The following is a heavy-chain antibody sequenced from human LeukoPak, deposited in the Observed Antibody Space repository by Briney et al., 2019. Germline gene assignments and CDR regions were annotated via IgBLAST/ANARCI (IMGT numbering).Heavy chain of an antibody. CDR2: IHPNTGGT. D-gene: IGHD3-16*01. J-gene: IGHJ4*02. CDR3: ARDYYDSGDY. CDR1: GYTFTGYY. V-gene: IGHV1-2*02. Sequence: ASVKVSCKASGYTFTGYYIHWVRQAPGQGLEWMGWIHPNTGGTNFAQKFQGRVTLTRDTSINTAYMELNSLRSDDTAMYSCARDYYDSGDYWGQGTLVTVSS.